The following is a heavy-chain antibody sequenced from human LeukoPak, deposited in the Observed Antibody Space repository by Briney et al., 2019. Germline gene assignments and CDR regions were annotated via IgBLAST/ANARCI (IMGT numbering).Heavy chain of an antibody. CDR3: AREDCDATSCYWGIIY. V-gene: IGHV3-7*01. CDR2: IKPDGGEK. D-gene: IGHD2-2*01. J-gene: IGHJ4*02. CDR1: GFTFSSYA. Sequence: GGSLRLSCAASGFTFSSYAMSWVRQAPGKGLEWVANIKPDGGEKYYVDSVKGRFTISRDKAKNSVYLQMNSLRAEDTAVYYCAREDCDATSCYWGIIYWGQGTLVTVSS.